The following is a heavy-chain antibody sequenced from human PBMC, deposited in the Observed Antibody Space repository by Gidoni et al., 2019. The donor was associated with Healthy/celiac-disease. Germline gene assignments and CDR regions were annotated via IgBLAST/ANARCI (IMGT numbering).Heavy chain of an antibody. CDR1: GGPFRSYA. D-gene: IGHD6-13*01. CDR3: ARGDIAAAGTVIDNWFDP. V-gene: IGHV1-69*01. Sequence: QVQLVQSGAEVKKPGSSVKVSCKASGGPFRSYAISWVRQAPGQGLEWMGGIIPIFGTANYAQKFQGRVTITADESTSTAYMELSSLRSEDTAVYYCARGDIAAAGTVIDNWFDPWGQGTLVTVSS. J-gene: IGHJ5*02. CDR2: IIPIFGTA.